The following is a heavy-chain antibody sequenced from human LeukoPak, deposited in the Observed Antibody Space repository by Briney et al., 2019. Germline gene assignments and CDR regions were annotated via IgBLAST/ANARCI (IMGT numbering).Heavy chain of an antibody. Sequence: SSETLSLTCTVSGGSISSSSYYWGWIRQPPGKGLEWIGSIYYSGSTYYNPSLKSRVTISVDTSKNQFSLKLSSVTAADTAVYYCARTKSITMVRGVIENWFDPWGQGTLVTVSS. CDR1: GGSISSSSYY. J-gene: IGHJ5*02. V-gene: IGHV4-39*07. CDR3: ARTKSITMVRGVIENWFDP. D-gene: IGHD3-10*01. CDR2: IYYSGST.